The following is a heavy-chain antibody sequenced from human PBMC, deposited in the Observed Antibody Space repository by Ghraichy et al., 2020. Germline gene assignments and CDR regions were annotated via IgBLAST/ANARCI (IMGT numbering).Heavy chain of an antibody. V-gene: IGHV1-24*01. D-gene: IGHD3-22*01. CDR1: GYTLTELS. CDR2: FDPEDGET. J-gene: IGHJ4*02. Sequence: ASVKVSCKVSGYTLTELSMHWVRQAPGKGLEWMGGFDPEDGETIYAQKFQGRVTMTEDTSTDTAYMELSSLRSEDTAVYYCATWVYDPDSSGYYDYWGQGTLVTVSS. CDR3: ATWVYDPDSSGYYDY.